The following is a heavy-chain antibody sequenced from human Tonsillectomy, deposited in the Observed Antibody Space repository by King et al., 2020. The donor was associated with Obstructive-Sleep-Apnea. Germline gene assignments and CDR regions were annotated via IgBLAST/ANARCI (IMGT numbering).Heavy chain of an antibody. CDR2: INPNSGGT. J-gene: IGHJ6*02. CDR1: RYTFSGYY. V-gene: IGHV1-2*02. D-gene: IGHD3-9*01. Sequence: QLVQSGAEMKKPGASVKVSCETSRYTFSGYYIHWVRQAPGQGLEWMGGINPNSGGTKYAQKFQARVTMTRDTSISTAYMELGRLRADDTAVYYCARDPTYDILTGYRPTDGMDVWGQGTTVTVS. CDR3: ARDPTYDILTGYRPTDGMDV.